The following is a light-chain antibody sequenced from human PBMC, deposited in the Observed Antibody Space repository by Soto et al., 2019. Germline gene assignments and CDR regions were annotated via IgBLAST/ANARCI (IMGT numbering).Light chain of an antibody. CDR1: QSVSSNY. V-gene: IGKV3-20*01. CDR3: HRNGGSPIYT. CDR2: GAS. J-gene: IGKJ3*01. Sequence: EIVLTQSPGTLSLSPGATATLSCRASQSVSSNYLAWFQQKPGQAPRLLIYGASGRATGIPDWFSGSGSGTPSTPPSSELVREDFRWYYCHRNGGSPIYTSGPGAKVVFK.